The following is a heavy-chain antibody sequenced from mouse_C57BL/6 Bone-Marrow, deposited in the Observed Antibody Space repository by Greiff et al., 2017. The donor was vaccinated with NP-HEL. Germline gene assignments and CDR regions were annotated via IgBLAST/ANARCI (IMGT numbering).Heavy chain of an antibody. CDR3: ASPYDYDVAWFAY. D-gene: IGHD2-4*01. J-gene: IGHJ3*01. Sequence: EVKVVESGGDLVKPGGSLKLSCAASGFTFSSYGMSWVRQTPDQRLAWVATISSGGSYTYYPDSVKGRFPISRDNAKNTLYLQMSSLKSEDTAMYYCASPYDYDVAWFAYGGQGTRVTVSA. V-gene: IGHV5-6*01. CDR2: ISSGGSYT. CDR1: GFTFSSYG.